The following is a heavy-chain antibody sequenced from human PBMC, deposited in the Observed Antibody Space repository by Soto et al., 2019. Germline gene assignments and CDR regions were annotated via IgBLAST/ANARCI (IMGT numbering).Heavy chain of an antibody. J-gene: IGHJ4*02. V-gene: IGHV3-33*01. CDR3: ARSGYSYGPSDY. D-gene: IGHD5-18*01. Sequence: GGSLRLSCAASGFTFSSYGMHWVRQAPGKGLDWVAVIWYDGSNKYYADSVKGRFTISRDNSKNTLYLQMNSLRAEDTAVYYCARSGYSYGPSDYCGQGTLVTVSS. CDR1: GFTFSSYG. CDR2: IWYDGSNK.